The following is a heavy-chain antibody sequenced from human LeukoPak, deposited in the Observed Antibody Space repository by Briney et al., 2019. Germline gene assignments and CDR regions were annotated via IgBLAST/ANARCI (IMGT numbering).Heavy chain of an antibody. CDR2: IKQDGSEK. V-gene: IGHV3-7*01. Sequence: PGGSLRLSXAASGFTFTSFWMTWVRQAPGKGLEWVANIKQDGSEKYYVDSVKGRFTISRDNDKNSVYLQMSSLRAEDTAVYFCVGSGWQVYFDFWGQGTLVTVSS. CDR1: GFTFTSFW. D-gene: IGHD6-19*01. CDR3: VGSGWQVYFDF. J-gene: IGHJ4*02.